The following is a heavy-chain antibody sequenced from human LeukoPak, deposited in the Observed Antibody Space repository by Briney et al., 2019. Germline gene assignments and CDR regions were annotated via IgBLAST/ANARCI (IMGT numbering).Heavy chain of an antibody. CDR3: ARRTSGAFAI. J-gene: IGHJ3*02. V-gene: IGHV3-21*01. CDR2: ISSSANYI. Sequence: GGSLRLSCAASGFTFSSYSMNWVRQAPGKGLEWVSSISSSANYIYYAVSVKGRFTISRDNAKNSLYLQMNSLTADDTAVYYCARRTSGAFAIWGQGTKVTVSS. CDR1: GFTFSSYS.